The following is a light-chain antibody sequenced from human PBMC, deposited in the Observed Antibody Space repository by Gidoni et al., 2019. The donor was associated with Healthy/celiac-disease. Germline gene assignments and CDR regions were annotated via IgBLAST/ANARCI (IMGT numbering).Light chain of an antibody. CDR1: QGISSY. CDR3: QQLNSYSLAT. Sequence: DIQLTQSPSFLSASVGDRVTITCRASQGISSYLAWYQQKPGKAPKLLIYAASTLQSGVPSRFSGSGSGTEFTLTISSLQPEDFATYYCQQLNSYSLATFXPXTKVDIK. J-gene: IGKJ3*01. V-gene: IGKV1-9*01. CDR2: AAS.